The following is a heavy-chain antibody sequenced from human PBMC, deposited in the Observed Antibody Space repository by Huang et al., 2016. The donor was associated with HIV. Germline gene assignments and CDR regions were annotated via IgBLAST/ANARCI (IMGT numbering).Heavy chain of an antibody. CDR1: GFTFNKFD. CDR2: ISYDGSSK. D-gene: IGHD1-26*01. J-gene: IGHJ4*02. CDR3: AKDGRGSGTYYDYFEY. Sequence: QVQLVESGGGVVQPGRSLRLSCAAFGFTFNKFDMNWVRQAPGKGLEGVAIISYDGSSKYHADSVKGRFTISRDNSKNTVYRQMNSLRVEDTAVYYCAKDGRGSGTYYDYFEYWGQGTLVTVSS. V-gene: IGHV3-30*18.